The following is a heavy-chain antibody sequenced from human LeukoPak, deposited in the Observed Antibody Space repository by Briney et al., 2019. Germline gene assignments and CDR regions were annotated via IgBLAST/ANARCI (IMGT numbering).Heavy chain of an antibody. Sequence: ASVTVSCKVSGYTLTELSMHWVRQAPGKGLEWMGGFDPEDGETIYAQKFQGRVTMTEDTSTDTAYMELSSLRSEDTAVYYCARSLGGSGSYYYFYMDVWGKGTTVTISS. CDR1: GYTLTELS. V-gene: IGHV1-24*01. J-gene: IGHJ6*03. D-gene: IGHD3-10*01. CDR3: ARSLGGSGSYYYFYMDV. CDR2: FDPEDGET.